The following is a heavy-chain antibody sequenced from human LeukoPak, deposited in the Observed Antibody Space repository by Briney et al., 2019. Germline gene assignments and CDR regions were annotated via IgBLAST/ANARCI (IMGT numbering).Heavy chain of an antibody. CDR2: IGSLGDT. D-gene: IGHD3-22*01. CDR1: GFTFSSYD. V-gene: IGHV3-13*01. Sequence: GGSLRLSCAASGFTFSSYDMHWVRQPTGKGLEWVSAIGSLGDTYYSGSVKGRFTISRENAKNSLYLQMNSLRAGDTAIYYCARASSGLDYWGQSSLVTVSS. J-gene: IGHJ4*02. CDR3: ARASSGLDY.